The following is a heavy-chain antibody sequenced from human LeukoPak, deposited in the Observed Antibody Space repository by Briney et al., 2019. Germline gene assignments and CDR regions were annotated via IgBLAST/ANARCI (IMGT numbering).Heavy chain of an antibody. CDR2: ISWNSGSI. D-gene: IGHD3/OR15-3a*01. CDR3: AKDGLAGSRRRYYFDY. J-gene: IGHJ4*02. Sequence: GGSLRLSCAASGFTFDDYAMHCVRQAPGKGLEWVSGISWNSGSIGYADSVKGRFTISRDNAKNSLYLQMNSLRAEDTALYYCAKDGLAGSRRRYYFDYWGQGTLVTVSS. CDR1: GFTFDDYA. V-gene: IGHV3-9*01.